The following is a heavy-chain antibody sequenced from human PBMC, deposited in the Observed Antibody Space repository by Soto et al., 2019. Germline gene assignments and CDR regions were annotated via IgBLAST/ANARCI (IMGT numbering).Heavy chain of an antibody. J-gene: IGHJ4*02. D-gene: IGHD3-3*01. Sequence: GASVKVSCKASGYTFTGYYMHWVRQAPGQGLEWMGWINPNSGGTNYAQKFQGRVTMTRDTSISTAYMELSGLRSDDTAVYYCARVLRFLEWFFDYWGQGTLVTVSS. V-gene: IGHV1-2*02. CDR2: INPNSGGT. CDR1: GYTFTGYY. CDR3: ARVLRFLEWFFDY.